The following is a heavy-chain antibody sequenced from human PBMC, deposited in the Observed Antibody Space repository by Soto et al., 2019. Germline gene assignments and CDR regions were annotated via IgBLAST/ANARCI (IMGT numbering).Heavy chain of an antibody. D-gene: IGHD4-17*01. J-gene: IGHJ4*02. CDR2: IDASGDST. CDR1: GFTFSSYA. CDR3: AKRAGDGYLDY. Sequence: EVQLLESGGGLVQRGGSQRLSCAASGFTFSSYAMNWVRQAPGKGLEWVSFIDASGDSTYYADSVKGRSTISRDNSRNTLYLQMDSLRAEDTAQYYCAKRAGDGYLDYWGQGILVTVSS. V-gene: IGHV3-23*01.